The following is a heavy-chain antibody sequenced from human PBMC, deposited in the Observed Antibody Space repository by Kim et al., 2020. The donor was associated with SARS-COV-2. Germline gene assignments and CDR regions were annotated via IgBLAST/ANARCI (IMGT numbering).Heavy chain of an antibody. J-gene: IGHJ6*02. CDR3: ARDPILTGLLTPSNYYYYGMDV. D-gene: IGHD3-9*01. V-gene: IGHV4-39*01. CDR2: IYYSGST. CDR1: GGSISSSSYY. Sequence: SETLSLTCTFSGGSISSSSYYWGWIRQPPGKGLEWIGSIYYSGSTYYNPSLKSRVTISVDTSKNQFSLKLSSVTAADTAVYYCARDPILTGLLTPSNYYYYGMDVWGQGTTVTVSS.